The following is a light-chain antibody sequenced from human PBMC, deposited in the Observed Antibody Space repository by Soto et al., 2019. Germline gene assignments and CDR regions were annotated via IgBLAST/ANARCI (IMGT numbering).Light chain of an antibody. V-gene: IGKV3-15*01. CDR2: RAS. J-gene: IGKJ4*01. CDR1: QGVGSN. CDR3: QQYAKWPLT. Sequence: EVVMTQSPATLSVSPGERTSLSCRASQGVGSNLGWYQQKPGQAPRLLIYRASTRATGIPARFSGSGSGTEFTLTISSLQSEDIAVYYCQQYAKWPLTFGGGTKVDIK.